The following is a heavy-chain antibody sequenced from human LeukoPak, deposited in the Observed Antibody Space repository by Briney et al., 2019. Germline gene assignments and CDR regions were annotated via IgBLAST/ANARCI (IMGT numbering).Heavy chain of an antibody. CDR3: ARDDSRRPYCSSTSCPSDY. CDR2: ICRSVTTI. D-gene: IGHD2-2*01. J-gene: IGHJ4*02. CDR1: GLPFSRQN. V-gene: IGHV3-48*01. Sequence: GGSLTLSCTASGLPFSRQNMNWVRQAPGEAREWLLYICRSVTTIYYADSVKGRFTISRDNAKNSLYLEMNSLRVEDTAVYYCARDDSRRPYCSSTSCPSDYWGQGTQVTVSS.